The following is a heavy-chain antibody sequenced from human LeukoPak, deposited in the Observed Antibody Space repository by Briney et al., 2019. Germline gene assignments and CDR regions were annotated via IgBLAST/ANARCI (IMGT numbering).Heavy chain of an antibody. CDR1: GYTFTSYY. CDR3: ATPKPPFDYYDSSGMGGMDV. CDR2: INPSGGST. V-gene: IGHV1-46*01. Sequence: ASVKVSCKASGYTFTSYYMHWVRQAPGQGLEWMGIINPSGGSTSYAQKFQGRVTMTRDTSTSTVYMELSSLRSEDTAVYYCATPKPPFDYYDSSGMGGMDVWGQGTTVTVSS. D-gene: IGHD3-22*01. J-gene: IGHJ6*02.